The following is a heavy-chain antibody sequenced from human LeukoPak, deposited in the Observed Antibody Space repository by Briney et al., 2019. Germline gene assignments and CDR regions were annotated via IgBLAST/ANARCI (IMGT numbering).Heavy chain of an antibody. CDR2: INPSGGST. CDR3: ASYCSGGSCYPY. Sequence: ASVKVSCKASGYTFTSYYMHWVRQAPGQGLEWMGIINPSGGSTSYAQKFQGRVTMTRDTSTSTVYVELSSLRSEDTAVYYCASYCSGGSCYPYWGQGTLVTVSS. J-gene: IGHJ4*02. V-gene: IGHV1-46*01. D-gene: IGHD2-15*01. CDR1: GYTFTSYY.